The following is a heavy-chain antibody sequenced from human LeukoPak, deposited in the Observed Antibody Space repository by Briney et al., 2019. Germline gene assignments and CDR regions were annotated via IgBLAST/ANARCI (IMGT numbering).Heavy chain of an antibody. J-gene: IGHJ3*02. V-gene: IGHV1-18*01. CDR1: GYTFTSYG. Sequence: ASVKVSCKASGYTFTSYGISWVRQAPGQGLEWMGWISAYNGNTNYAQKFQGRATMTTDTSTSTAYMELRSLRSDDTAVYYCARDGQWELLGAFDIWGQGTMVTVSS. D-gene: IGHD1-26*01. CDR2: ISAYNGNT. CDR3: ARDGQWELLGAFDI.